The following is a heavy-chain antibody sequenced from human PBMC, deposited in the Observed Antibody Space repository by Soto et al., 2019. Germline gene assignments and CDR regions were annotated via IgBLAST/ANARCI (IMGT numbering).Heavy chain of an antibody. CDR3: ARDPSMIPVSTQDASDI. J-gene: IGHJ3*02. V-gene: IGHV1-18*01. D-gene: IGHD3-16*01. CDR2: ISAYNGNT. Sequence: ASVKVSCKASGYTFTSYGISWVRQAPGQGLEWMGWISAYNGNTNYAQKLEGRVTMSTDTSTSTAYMELRSLRSDDTAVYYCARDPSMIPVSTQDASDIWGQGTMVTVSS. CDR1: GYTFTSYG.